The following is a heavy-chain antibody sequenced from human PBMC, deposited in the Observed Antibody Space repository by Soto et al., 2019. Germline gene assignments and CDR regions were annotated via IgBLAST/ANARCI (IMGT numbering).Heavy chain of an antibody. J-gene: IGHJ4*02. Sequence: EVQLEESGGGLAQPGGSLRLSCAASGFTFRSSWMNWVRQAPGEGLEWVANINQDGSAKNYVDSVKGRFTISRDNAKNSLSLQMNSLRAEDTAVYYCVRQVLGSAGYWGQGTLVTVSS. CDR1: GFTFRSSW. CDR2: INQDGSAK. D-gene: IGHD2-8*02. CDR3: VRQVLGSAGY. V-gene: IGHV3-7*01.